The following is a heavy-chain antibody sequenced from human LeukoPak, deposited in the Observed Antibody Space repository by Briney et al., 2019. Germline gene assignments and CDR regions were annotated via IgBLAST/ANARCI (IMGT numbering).Heavy chain of an antibody. V-gene: IGHV3-7*03. D-gene: IGHD6-19*01. Sequence: GGSLRLSCAASGFTFSSYWMSWVRQAPGTGLEWVANIKQDGSEKYYVDSVKGRFTISRDNSKNTLYLQMNSLRAEDTAIYYCAKVIRPIALATWDSWGQGTLVTVSS. CDR1: GFTFSSYW. CDR3: AKVIRPIALATWDS. J-gene: IGHJ4*02. CDR2: IKQDGSEK.